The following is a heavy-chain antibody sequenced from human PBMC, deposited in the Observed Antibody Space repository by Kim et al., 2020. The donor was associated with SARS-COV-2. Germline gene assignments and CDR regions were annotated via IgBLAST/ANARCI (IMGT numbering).Heavy chain of an antibody. J-gene: IGHJ5*02. CDR1: GFTFDDYG. Sequence: GGSLRLSCAASGFTFDDYGMSWVRQAPGKGLEWVSGINWNGGSTGYADSVKGRFTISRDNAKNSLYLQMNSLRAEDTALYHCARGSGWLNWFDPCGQGTLVTVSS. D-gene: IGHD6-19*01. V-gene: IGHV3-20*01. CDR3: ARGSGWLNWFDP. CDR2: INWNGGST.